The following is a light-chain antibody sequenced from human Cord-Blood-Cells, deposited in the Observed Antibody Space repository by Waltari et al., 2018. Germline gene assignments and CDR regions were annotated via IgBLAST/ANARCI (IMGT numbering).Light chain of an antibody. Sequence: DIQMTQSPSSLSASVGDIVTITCRASQGISRWLAWYQQQPGKTPKVLISAESRLQSGVQARFSGSGSGTECTRTLSSLQPEDFATYYCQQANSFPSTFGQGTRLEIK. CDR1: QGISRW. CDR2: AES. CDR3: QQANSFPST. J-gene: IGKJ5*01. V-gene: IGKV1-12*01.